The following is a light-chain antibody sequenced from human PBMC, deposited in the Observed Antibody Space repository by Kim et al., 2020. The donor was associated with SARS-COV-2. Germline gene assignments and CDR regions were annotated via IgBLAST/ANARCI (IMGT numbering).Light chain of an antibody. Sequence: QLVLTQSPSASASLGASVKLTCTLSSGHSSYAIAWHQQQPEKGPRYLMKVNIDGSHTKGDGIPDRFSGSSSGAERYLTISSLQSEDEADYYCQTWGTVVLGGGTKLTVL. CDR2: VNIDGSH. CDR3: QTWGTVV. CDR1: SGHSSYA. J-gene: IGLJ2*01. V-gene: IGLV4-69*01.